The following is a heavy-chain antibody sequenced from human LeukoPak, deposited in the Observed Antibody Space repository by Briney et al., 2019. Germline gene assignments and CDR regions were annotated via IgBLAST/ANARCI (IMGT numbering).Heavy chain of an antibody. CDR2: ISAYNGNT. J-gene: IGHJ6*02. CDR3: ARDHSNYDILTGYYSDYYYGMDV. V-gene: IGHV1-18*01. CDR1: GYTFTSYG. D-gene: IGHD3-9*01. Sequence: ASVKVSCKASGYTFTSYGISWVRQAPGQGLEWMGWISAYNGNTNYAQKLQGRVTMTTDTSTSTAYMELRSLRSDDTAVYYCARDHSNYDILTGYYSDYYYGMDVWGQGTTVTVS.